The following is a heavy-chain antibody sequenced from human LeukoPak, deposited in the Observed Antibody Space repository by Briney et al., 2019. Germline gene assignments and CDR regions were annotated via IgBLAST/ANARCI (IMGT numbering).Heavy chain of an antibody. Sequence: SETPSLTCAVSGDSISSGGYWWSWIRQHPGKGPEWIGYISYGGKADYNPSLKSRVAISADTPKNQFSLKLSSTTAADTAVYYCARAPVATPSEFDYWGQGTLVTVSS. CDR2: ISYGGKA. CDR1: GDSISSGGYW. V-gene: IGHV4-31*11. J-gene: IGHJ4*02. D-gene: IGHD5-12*01. CDR3: ARAPVATPSEFDY.